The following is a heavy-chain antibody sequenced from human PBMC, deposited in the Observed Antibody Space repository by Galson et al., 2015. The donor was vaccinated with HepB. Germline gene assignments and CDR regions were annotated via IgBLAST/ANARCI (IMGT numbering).Heavy chain of an antibody. CDR2: ISGSGGST. J-gene: IGHJ4*02. D-gene: IGHD2-2*01. CDR1: GFTFSSYA. CDR3: AKVLPHCSSTSCLPFDY. V-gene: IGHV3-23*01. Sequence: SLRLSCAAPGFTFSSYAMSWVRQAPGKGLEWVSAISGSGGSTYYADSVKGRFTISRDNSKNTLYLQMNSLRAEDTAVYYCAKVLPHCSSTSCLPFDYWGQGTLVTVSS.